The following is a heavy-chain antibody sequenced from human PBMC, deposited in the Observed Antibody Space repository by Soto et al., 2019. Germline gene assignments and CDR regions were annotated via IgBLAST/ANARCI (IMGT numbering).Heavy chain of an antibody. CDR2: ISSSSSYI. V-gene: IGHV3-21*04. J-gene: IGHJ3*02. Sequence: GGSLRLSCAASGFTFSSYSMNWVRQAPGKGLEWVSSISSSSSYIYYADSVKGRFTISRDNAKNSLYLQMNSLRAEDTALYYCTLGSWSAETFDIWGRGTMVTVSS. CDR3: TLGSWSAETFDI. D-gene: IGHD2-2*01. CDR1: GFTFSSYS.